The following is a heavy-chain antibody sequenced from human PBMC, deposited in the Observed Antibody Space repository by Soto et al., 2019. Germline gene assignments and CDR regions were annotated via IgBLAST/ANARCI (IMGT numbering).Heavy chain of an antibody. CDR1: GFTFSMYT. D-gene: IGHD3-9*01. Sequence: EVQLLESGGQLVQPGGSLRLSCAASGFTFSMYTFSWVRQAPGKALEWVSSIGGGGDTYYTDSVKGRFIISRDNSQSRLFLQMNSLRADDTAIYYCAKDRHPDGIWTSDNWGQGTLVIVSS. J-gene: IGHJ4*02. CDR3: AKDRHPDGIWTSDN. CDR2: SIGGGGDT. V-gene: IGHV3-23*01.